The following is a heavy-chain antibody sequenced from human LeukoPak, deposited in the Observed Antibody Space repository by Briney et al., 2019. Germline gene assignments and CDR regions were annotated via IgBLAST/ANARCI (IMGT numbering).Heavy chain of an antibody. CDR3: ARVFGVANLDY. CDR2: IYYSGST. V-gene: IGHV4-59*08. D-gene: IGHD3-3*01. J-gene: IGHJ4*02. CDR1: GGSISSYY. Sequence: SETLSLTCTVSGGSISSYYWSWIRRPPGKGLEWIGYIYYSGSTNYNPSLKSRVTISVDTSKNQFSLKLSSVTAADTAVYYCARVFGVANLDYWGQGTLVTVSS.